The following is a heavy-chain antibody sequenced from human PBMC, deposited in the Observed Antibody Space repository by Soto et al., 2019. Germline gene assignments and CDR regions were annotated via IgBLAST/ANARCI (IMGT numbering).Heavy chain of an antibody. V-gene: IGHV4-59*01. J-gene: IGHJ5*02. CDR3: ARESSGGSGSYINWFDP. D-gene: IGHD3-10*01. CDR1: GGSISSYY. Sequence: PSETLSLTCTVSGGSISSYYWSWIRQPPGKGLEWIGYIYYSGSTNYNPSLKSRVTISVDTSKNQFSLKLSSVTAADTAVYYCARESSGGSGSYINWFDPWGQGTLVTVSS. CDR2: IYYSGST.